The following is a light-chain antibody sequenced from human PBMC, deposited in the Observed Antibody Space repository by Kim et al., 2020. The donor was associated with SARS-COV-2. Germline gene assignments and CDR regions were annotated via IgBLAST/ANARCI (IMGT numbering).Light chain of an antibody. CDR2: LGS. Sequence: DIVMTQSPLSLPVTPGEPAPISCRSSQSLLHSNGYKYLEWYLQKPGQSPQLLIYLGSNRASGAPDRFSGSGSGIDFTLKISTVEAEDVGVYYCMQALQTPYTFGQGTKLEI. CDR3: MQALQTPYT. J-gene: IGKJ2*01. V-gene: IGKV2-28*01. CDR1: QSLLHSNGYKY.